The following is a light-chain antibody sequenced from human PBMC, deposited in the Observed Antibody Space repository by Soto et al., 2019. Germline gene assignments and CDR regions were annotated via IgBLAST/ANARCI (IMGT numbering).Light chain of an antibody. J-gene: IGKJ5*01. V-gene: IGKV3-15*01. CDR1: ESVSSN. Sequence: EIVMTQSPATLSVSAGERTTLSCRASESVSSNSLAWYQQKPGQAPRLLIYGASTRATGIPARFSGSGSGTEFTLIISSLQSEDFAVYYCQQYNNWPPITFGQGTRLEIK. CDR2: GAS. CDR3: QQYNNWPPIT.